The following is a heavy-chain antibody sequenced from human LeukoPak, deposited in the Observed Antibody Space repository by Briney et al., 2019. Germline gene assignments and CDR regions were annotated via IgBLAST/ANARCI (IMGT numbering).Heavy chain of an antibody. D-gene: IGHD6-13*01. V-gene: IGHV4-4*02. J-gene: IGHJ6*02. CDR3: ATLGSSPTYFYVGMDV. CDR1: GGPISRTNW. Sequence: PSETLSLTCAVSGGPISRTNWWSWVRQTPGKGLEWLGEIFHSGATNYSPSLKSRATISVDKSKNQFSLKLTSVTAADTAVYYCATLGSSPTYFYVGMDVWGQGTAVTVSS. CDR2: IFHSGAT.